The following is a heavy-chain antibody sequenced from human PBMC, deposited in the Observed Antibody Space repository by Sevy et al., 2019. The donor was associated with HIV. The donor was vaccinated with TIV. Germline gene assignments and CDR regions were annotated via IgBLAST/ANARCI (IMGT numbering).Heavy chain of an antibody. V-gene: IGHV1-69*13. Sequence: ASVKVSCKASGDTFGNYAIAWVRQAPGQGLEWMGGIIPVFGSANSARKFQDRVTITADVSTSTAYMELRSLRSEDTAVYYCARSNPDGYNYSYYYGMDVWGQGTTVTVSS. D-gene: IGHD1-1*01. CDR1: GDTFGNYA. J-gene: IGHJ6*02. CDR3: ARSNPDGYNYSYYYGMDV. CDR2: IIPVFGSA.